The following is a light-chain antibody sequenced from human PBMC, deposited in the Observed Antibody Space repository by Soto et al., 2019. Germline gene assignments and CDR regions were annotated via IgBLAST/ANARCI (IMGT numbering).Light chain of an antibody. V-gene: IGKV1-9*01. J-gene: IGKJ4*01. Sequence: DIQLTQSPSFLSPSVGDRVTITCRANQDISSYLAWYQQKPGKAPKLLIYAASFLESGVPSRFSGSGSGTAFTLTISSLQPEDFATYYCQQLNSYPLTFGGGTKVEI. CDR2: AAS. CDR1: QDISSY. CDR3: QQLNSYPLT.